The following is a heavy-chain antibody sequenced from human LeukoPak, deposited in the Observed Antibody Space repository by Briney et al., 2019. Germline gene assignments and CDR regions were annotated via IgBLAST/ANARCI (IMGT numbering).Heavy chain of an antibody. J-gene: IGHJ4*02. CDR1: GGSIGSGGYY. Sequence: SKTLSLTCTVSGGSIGSGGYYWSWIRQHPGKGLEWIGYIYYSGNTYYNPSLQSRVSISVDTSKNQFSLKLSSVTAADTAVYYCARRGSGSGYNGVSGFDYWGQGALATVSS. CDR3: ARRGSGSGYNGVSGFDY. D-gene: IGHD3-22*01. V-gene: IGHV4-31*03. CDR2: IYYSGNT.